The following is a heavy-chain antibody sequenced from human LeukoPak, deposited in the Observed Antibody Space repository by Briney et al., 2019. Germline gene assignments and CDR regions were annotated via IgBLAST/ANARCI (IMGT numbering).Heavy chain of an antibody. V-gene: IGHV1-2*02. J-gene: IGHJ4*02. D-gene: IGHD6-19*01. CDR2: INPNSGGT. Sequence: GASVKVSCKASGYTFTGYYMHWVRQAPGQGLEWMGWINPNSGGTNYAQKFQGRVTMTRDTSISTAYMELNRLRSDDTAVYYCARQRRSSGWPNDYWGQGTLVTVSS. CDR3: ARQRRSSGWPNDY. CDR1: GYTFTGYY.